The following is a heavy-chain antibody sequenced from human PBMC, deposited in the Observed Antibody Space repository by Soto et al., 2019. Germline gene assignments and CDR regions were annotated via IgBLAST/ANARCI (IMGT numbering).Heavy chain of an antibody. Sequence: RASVKVSCKASGGTFSSYAISWVRQAPGQGLEWMGGIIPIFGTANYAQKFQGRVTITAGESTSTAYMELSSLRSEDTAVYYCARDDDILTGTGDYYYGMDVWGQGTTVTVSS. CDR2: IIPIFGTA. D-gene: IGHD3-9*01. CDR3: ARDDDILTGTGDYYYGMDV. CDR1: GGTFSSYA. V-gene: IGHV1-69*13. J-gene: IGHJ6*02.